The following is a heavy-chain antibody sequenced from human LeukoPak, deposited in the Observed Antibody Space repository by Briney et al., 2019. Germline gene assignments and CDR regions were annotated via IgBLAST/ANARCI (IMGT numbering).Heavy chain of an antibody. J-gene: IGHJ1*01. D-gene: IGHD1-14*01. CDR2: IYSGGST. CDR3: TGDVYTH. V-gene: IGHV3-53*01. Sequence: GGSLRLSCAASGLTVNSKYMSWVRQAPGKGLEWVSIIYSGGSTNYADSVKGRFTISRDNSKNTVYLQMNSLRAEETAVCYCTGDVYTHWGQGTRVTVS. CDR1: GLTVNSKY.